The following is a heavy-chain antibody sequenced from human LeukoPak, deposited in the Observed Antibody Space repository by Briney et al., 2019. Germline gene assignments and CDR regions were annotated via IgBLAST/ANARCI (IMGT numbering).Heavy chain of an antibody. CDR3: ARVSSGPGVGAIDY. CDR2: IYYSGST. Sequence: SETLSLTCTVSGGSISSYYWSWIRQPPGKGLEWIGYIYYSGSTNYNPSLKSRVTISVDTSKNQFSLKLSSVTAADTAVYYCARVSSGPGVGAIDYWGQGTLVTVSS. D-gene: IGHD1-26*01. CDR1: GGSISSYY. J-gene: IGHJ4*02. V-gene: IGHV4-59*12.